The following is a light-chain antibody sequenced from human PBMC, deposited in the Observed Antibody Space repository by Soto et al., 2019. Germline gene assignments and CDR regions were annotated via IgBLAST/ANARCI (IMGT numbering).Light chain of an antibody. Sequence: QSARTQPAYVSGSPGQSINISWTGTSSDIGAYNYVSWSQQYPGKTPNLVIYEVTDRPSKVSSRFSVSKSGSTASLTISELQTKDEAAYYCSSYISNTSLVLGNGTKVTV. CDR3: SSYISNTSLV. CDR2: EVT. V-gene: IGLV2-14*01. CDR1: SSDIGAYNY. J-gene: IGLJ1*01.